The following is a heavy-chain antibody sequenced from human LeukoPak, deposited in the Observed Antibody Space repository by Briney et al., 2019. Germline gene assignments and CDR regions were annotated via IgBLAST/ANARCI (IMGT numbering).Heavy chain of an antibody. J-gene: IGHJ4*02. D-gene: IGHD1-26*01. CDR1: GYTFTSYG. CDR3: ARAPWEMDTKALDY. CDR2: INPNSGGT. V-gene: IGHV1-2*02. Sequence: ASVKVSCKASGYTFTSYGISWVRQAPGQGLEWMGWINPNSGGTNYAQKFQGRVTMTRDTSISTAYMELSRLRSDDTAVYYCARAPWEMDTKALDYWGQGTLVTVSS.